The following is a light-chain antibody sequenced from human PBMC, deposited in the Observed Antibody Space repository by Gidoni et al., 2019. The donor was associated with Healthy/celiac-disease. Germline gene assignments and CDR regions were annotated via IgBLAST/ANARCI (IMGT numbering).Light chain of an antibody. V-gene: IGKV1-39*01. CDR3: QQSYSTLLT. CDR2: AAS. CDR1: QSISSY. J-gene: IGKJ3*01. Sequence: ISMTPSPSSLSASVGDRVTITCRASQSISSYLNWYQQKPGKAPKLLIYAASSLQSGVPSRFSGSGSGTDFTLTISSLQPEDFATYYCQQSYSTLLTFGPGTKVDIK.